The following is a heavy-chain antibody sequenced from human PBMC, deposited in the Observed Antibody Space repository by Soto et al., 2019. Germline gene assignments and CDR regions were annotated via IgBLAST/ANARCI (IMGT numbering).Heavy chain of an antibody. J-gene: IGHJ6*03. CDR2: INPNSGGT. V-gene: IGHV1-2*04. CDR1: GYTFTGYY. Sequence: ASVKVSCKAPGYTFTGYYMHWVRQAPGQGLEWMGWINPNSGGTNYAQKFQGWVTMTRDTSISTAYMELSRLRSDDTAVYYCARGKGYGDDATNYYYYYYYMDGWGKGNTVTVSS. D-gene: IGHD4-17*01. CDR3: ARGKGYGDDATNYYYYYYYMDG.